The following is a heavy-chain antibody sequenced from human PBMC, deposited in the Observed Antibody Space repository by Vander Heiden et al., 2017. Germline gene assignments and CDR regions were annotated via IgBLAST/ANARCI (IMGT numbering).Heavy chain of an antibody. CDR1: GFAFDDYA. CDR3: AKDMKWVPRGGAFDI. V-gene: IGHV3-9*01. Sequence: VQLVESGGGLVQPGRSLRLSCAASGFAFDDYAIHWVRQAPWKGLEWVSGISWNSGSIGYADSVKGRFTIARDNAKNSLCLQMNSLRAEDTALYDCAKDMKWVPRGGAFDIWGQGTMVTVSS. J-gene: IGHJ3*02. D-gene: IGHD1-26*01. CDR2: ISWNSGSI.